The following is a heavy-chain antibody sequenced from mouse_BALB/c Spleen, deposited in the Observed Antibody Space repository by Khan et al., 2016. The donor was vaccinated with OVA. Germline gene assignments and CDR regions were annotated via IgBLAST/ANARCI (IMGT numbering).Heavy chain of an antibody. CDR3: ATSYYYGYNFDY. V-gene: IGHV5-17*02. J-gene: IGHJ2*01. CDR1: GFTFSSYG. Sequence: EVELVESGGGLVQPGGSRKLSCAASGFTFSSYGMHWVRQAPEKGLEWVAYISGDSSTIYYADTVKGRFTISRDNPKNTLFLQRTSQMSEDTAMYYGATSYYYGYNFDYWGPGTTRTVSS. CDR2: ISGDSSTI. D-gene: IGHD1-1*01.